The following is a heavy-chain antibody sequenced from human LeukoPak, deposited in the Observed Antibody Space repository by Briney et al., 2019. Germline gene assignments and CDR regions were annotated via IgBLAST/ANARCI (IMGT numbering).Heavy chain of an antibody. V-gene: IGHV1-2*02. CDR2: INPNSGGT. CDR3: ARSYRSGSYWFDP. Sequence: ASVKVSCKAPGYTFTGYYMHWVRQAPGQGLEWMGWINPNSGGTNYAQKFQGRVTMTRDTSISTAYMELSRLRSDDTAVYYCARSYRSGSYWFDPWGQGTLVTVSS. CDR1: GYTFTGYY. D-gene: IGHD1-26*01. J-gene: IGHJ5*02.